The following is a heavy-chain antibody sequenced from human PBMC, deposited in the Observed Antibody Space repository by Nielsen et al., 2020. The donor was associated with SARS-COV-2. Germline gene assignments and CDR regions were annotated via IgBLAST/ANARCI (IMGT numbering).Heavy chain of an antibody. CDR1: GFMFSSHG. V-gene: IGHV3-30*18. J-gene: IGHJ4*02. Sequence: GESLKISCAASGFMFSSHGMHWVCQAPGKGLEWLAILSHDRTDKYYADSVKGRFTVSRDNSKNTLYLQMDNLRSDDTAVYYCAKERTVAGPQGGFDFWGQGTLVTVSS. CDR2: LSHDRTDK. CDR3: AKERTVAGPQGGFDF. D-gene: IGHD6-19*01.